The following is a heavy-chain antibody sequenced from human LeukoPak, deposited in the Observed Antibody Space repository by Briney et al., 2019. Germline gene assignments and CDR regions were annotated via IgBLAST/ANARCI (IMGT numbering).Heavy chain of an antibody. CDR1: GFTFSSYA. J-gene: IGHJ4*02. D-gene: IGHD3-22*01. V-gene: IGHV3-23*01. CDR2: ISGSGGST. CDR3: AKDDSRHGYDSSGYYYGARVY. Sequence: GGSLRLSCAASGFTFSSYAMSWVRQAPGKGLEWVSAISGSGGSTYYADSVKGRFTISRDNAKNTLYLQMNSLRAEDTAVYYCAKDDSRHGYDSSGYYYGARVYWGQGTLVTVSS.